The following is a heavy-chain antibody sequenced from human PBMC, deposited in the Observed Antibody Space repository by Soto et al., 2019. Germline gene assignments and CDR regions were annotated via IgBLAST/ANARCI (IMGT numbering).Heavy chain of an antibody. V-gene: IGHV3-23*01. Sequence: EVQLLESGGGVVQPGGSLRLSCEASGFNFKKFAMGWVRQAPGEGLERVSGISCCGGSTSYADSVKGGFTLARDDSKNALSLHLNRLRFEDTARYFCAKADGEQWLIPHLDNWGQGTLVTVS. D-gene: IGHD6-19*01. CDR2: ISCCGGST. CDR1: GFNFKKFA. CDR3: AKADGEQWLIPHLDN. J-gene: IGHJ4*02.